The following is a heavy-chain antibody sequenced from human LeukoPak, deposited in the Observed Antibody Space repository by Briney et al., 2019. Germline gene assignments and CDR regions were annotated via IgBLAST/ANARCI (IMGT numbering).Heavy chain of an antibody. CDR1: GFTFNNYW. CDR2: IKTDGSST. D-gene: IGHD4-17*01. J-gene: IGHJ2*01. CDR3: ARGMWDYGAASEYFDL. V-gene: IGHV3-74*01. Sequence: PGGSLRLSCEASGFTFNNYWMHWVRQAPGKGLVWVSRIKTDGSSTSHADSVKGRFTISRDNAKDTLCMQMNNLRAEDTAVYYCARGMWDYGAASEYFDLWGGGTLVTVSS.